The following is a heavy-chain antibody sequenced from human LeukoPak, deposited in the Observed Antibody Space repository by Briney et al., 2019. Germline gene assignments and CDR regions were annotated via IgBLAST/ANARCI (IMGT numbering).Heavy chain of an antibody. Sequence: PGGSLRLSCAASGFTFSSYAMSWVRQAPGKGLEWVSAISGSGGSTYYADSVKGRFTISRDTSKNTLYLQMNSLRAEDTAVYYCAKVPYDFWSGYTDYWGQGTLVTVSS. D-gene: IGHD3-3*01. J-gene: IGHJ4*02. CDR2: ISGSGGST. CDR3: AKVPYDFWSGYTDY. CDR1: GFTFSSYA. V-gene: IGHV3-23*01.